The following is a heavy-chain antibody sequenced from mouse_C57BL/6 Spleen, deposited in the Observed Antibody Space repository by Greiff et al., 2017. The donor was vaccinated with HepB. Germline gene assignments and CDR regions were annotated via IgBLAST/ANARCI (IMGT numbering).Heavy chain of an antibody. CDR3: ARGGTAQATYWFAY. CDR1: GYAFRSSW. CDR2: IYPGDGDT. Sequence: QVQLKESGPELVKPGASVKISCKASGYAFRSSWMNWVKQRPGKGLEWIGRIYPGDGDTNYNGKFKGKATLTVDTSSSTAYMQLSSLTSEDSAVYYCARGGTAQATYWFAYWGQGTLVTVSA. V-gene: IGHV1-82*01. D-gene: IGHD3-2*02. J-gene: IGHJ3*01.